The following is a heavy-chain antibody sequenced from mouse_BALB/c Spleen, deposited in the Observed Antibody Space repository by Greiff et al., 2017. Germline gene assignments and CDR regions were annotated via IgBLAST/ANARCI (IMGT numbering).Heavy chain of an antibody. CDR1: GYTFTDYN. D-gene: IGHD1-1*01. CDR2: INPNNGGT. CDR3: ARELRDWYFDV. V-gene: IGHV1-18*01. J-gene: IGHJ1*01. Sequence: EVQLQQSGPELVKPGASVKIPCKASGYTFTDYNMDWVKQSHGKSLEWIGDINPNNGGTIYNQKFKGKATLTVDKSSSTAYMELRSLTSEDTAVYYCARELRDWYFDVWGAGTTVTVSS.